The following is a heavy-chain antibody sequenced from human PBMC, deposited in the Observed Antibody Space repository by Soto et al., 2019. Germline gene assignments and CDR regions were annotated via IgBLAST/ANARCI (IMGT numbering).Heavy chain of an antibody. V-gene: IGHV5-51*01. CDR1: GYSFTSYW. CDR2: IYPGDSDT. Sequence: GGSLRLSCKGSGYSFTSYWIGWVRQMPGKGLEWMGIIYPGDSDTRYSPSFQGQVTISADKSISTAYLQWSSLKASDTAMYYCARHGIAARLAPDYWGQGTLVTVSS. D-gene: IGHD6-6*01. J-gene: IGHJ4*02. CDR3: ARHGIAARLAPDY.